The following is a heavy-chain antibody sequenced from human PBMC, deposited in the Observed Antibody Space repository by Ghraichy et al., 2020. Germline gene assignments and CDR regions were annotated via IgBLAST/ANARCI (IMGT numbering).Heavy chain of an antibody. J-gene: IGHJ4*02. V-gene: IGHV3-7*03. CDR3: ARGSYPFNY. D-gene: IGHD1-26*01. Sequence: CAASGFTFGSYWMGWVRQAPGKGLEWVANIKEDRSENHYVDSVKGRFTISRDNAENSLYLQMNSLRVEDTAVYYCARGSYPFNYWGQGTLVTVSS. CDR2: IKEDRSEN. CDR1: GFTFGSYW.